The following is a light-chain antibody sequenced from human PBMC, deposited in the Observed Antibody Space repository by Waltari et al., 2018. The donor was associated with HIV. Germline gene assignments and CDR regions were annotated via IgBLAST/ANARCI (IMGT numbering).Light chain of an antibody. V-gene: IGKV3-15*01. CDR3: QQYNLRPTT. J-gene: IGKJ4*01. CDR1: QDIGND. CDR2: GAS. Sequence: VVMTPSAATLSDPTGPRATPSCRASQDIGNDLAGYQQRRVQAPRLLIYGASTRATGTTAWFSGSGSGTEFTLTISNLESEDFAVYYCQQYNLRPTTFGGGTKVEMK.